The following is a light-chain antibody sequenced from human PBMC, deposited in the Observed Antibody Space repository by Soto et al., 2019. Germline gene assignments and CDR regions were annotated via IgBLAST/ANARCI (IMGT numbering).Light chain of an antibody. J-gene: IGLJ2*01. Sequence: QLVLTQPPSASGTPGQRVTISCSGSNSNIGSYYVYWYQQLPGTAPELLIYRNNQRPSGVPDRFSGSKSGTSASLAISGLRSEDEADYYCATWDDSLSGVVFGGGTKLTVL. V-gene: IGLV1-47*01. CDR3: ATWDDSLSGVV. CDR1: NSNIGSYY. CDR2: RNN.